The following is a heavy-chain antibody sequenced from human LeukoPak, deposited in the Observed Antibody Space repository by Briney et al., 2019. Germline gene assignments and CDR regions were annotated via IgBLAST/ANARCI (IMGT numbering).Heavy chain of an antibody. Sequence: PSETLSLTCTVSGGSISSSSYYWGWIRQPPGKGLVWIGSIYYSGSTYYNPSLKSRVTISVDTSKNQFSLKLNSVTAADTAVYYCASPYYGSGSYIVDPWGQGTLVTVSS. CDR2: IYYSGST. J-gene: IGHJ5*02. CDR1: GGSISSSSYY. CDR3: ASPYYGSGSYIVDP. D-gene: IGHD3-10*01. V-gene: IGHV4-39*01.